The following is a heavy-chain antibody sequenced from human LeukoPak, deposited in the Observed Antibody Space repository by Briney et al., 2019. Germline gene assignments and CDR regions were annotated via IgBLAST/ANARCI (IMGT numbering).Heavy chain of an antibody. CDR2: IYYSGST. V-gene: IGHV4-59*01. J-gene: IGHJ4*02. CDR1: GVSISSYY. Sequence: SETLSLTCTVSGVSISSYYWSWIRQPPGKGLEWIGYIYYSGSTNYNPSLKSRVTISVDTSKNQFSLKLSSVTTADTAVYYCARCYYGSGSYYSPYFDYWGQGILVTVSS. D-gene: IGHD3-10*01. CDR3: ARCYYGSGSYYSPYFDY.